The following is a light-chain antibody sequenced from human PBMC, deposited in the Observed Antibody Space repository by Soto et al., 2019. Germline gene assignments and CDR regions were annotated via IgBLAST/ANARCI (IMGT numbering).Light chain of an antibody. CDR3: QSYDTSLSGLDV. Sequence: QSALTQPPSVSGAPGQRVTISCTGSSSSIGAGFDVHWYQQLPGTAPKFLIYGNSNRPSGVPDRFSGSKSGTSASLAITGLQAEDEADYYCQSYDTSLSGLDVFGTGTKVTVL. CDR1: SSSIGAGFD. J-gene: IGLJ1*01. V-gene: IGLV1-40*01. CDR2: GNS.